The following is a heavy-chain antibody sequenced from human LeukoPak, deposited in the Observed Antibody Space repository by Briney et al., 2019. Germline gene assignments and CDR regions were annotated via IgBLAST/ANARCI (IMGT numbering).Heavy chain of an antibody. CDR2: MNPNSGNT. Sequence: GASVKVSCKASGYTFTSYDINWVRQATGQGLEWMGWMNPNSGNTGYAQKFQGRVTITRNTSISTAYMELSSLRSEDTAVYYCARPRGVTYDFWSGYSGGFDYWGQGTLVTVSS. J-gene: IGHJ4*02. CDR3: ARPRGVTYDFWSGYSGGFDY. CDR1: GYTFTSYD. D-gene: IGHD3-3*01. V-gene: IGHV1-8*03.